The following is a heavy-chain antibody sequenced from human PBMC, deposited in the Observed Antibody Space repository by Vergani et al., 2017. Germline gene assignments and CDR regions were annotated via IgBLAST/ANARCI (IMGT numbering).Heavy chain of an antibody. CDR1: GFTFSSYG. CDR2: ISYDGSNK. V-gene: IGHV3-30*18. J-gene: IGHJ5*02. D-gene: IGHD2/OR15-2a*01. Sequence: QVQLVESGGGVVQPGRSLRLSCAASGFTFSSYGMHWVRQAPGKGLEWVAVISYDGSNKYYADSVKGRFTISRDNSKNTLYLQMNSLRAEDTAVYYCAKGVLLFDPWGQGTLVTVSS. CDR3: AKGVLLFDP.